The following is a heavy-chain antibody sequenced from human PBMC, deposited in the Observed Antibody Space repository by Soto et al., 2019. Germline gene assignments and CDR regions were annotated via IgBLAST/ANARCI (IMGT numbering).Heavy chain of an antibody. CDR1: GYSFTSYW. V-gene: IGHV5-51*01. Sequence: GESLKISCKGSGYSFTSYWIGWVRQMPGKGLEWMGIIYPGDSDTRYSPSFQGQVTISADKSISTAYLQWSSLKASDTAMYYCARLGLGLGYCSGGSCSGFDPWGQGTLVTVSS. D-gene: IGHD2-15*01. CDR3: ARLGLGLGYCSGGSCSGFDP. CDR2: IYPGDSDT. J-gene: IGHJ5*02.